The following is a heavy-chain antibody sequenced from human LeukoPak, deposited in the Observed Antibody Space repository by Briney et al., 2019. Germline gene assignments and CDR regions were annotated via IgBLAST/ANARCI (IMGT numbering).Heavy chain of an antibody. CDR2: IYTSGST. D-gene: IGHD3-10*01. Sequence: SETLSLTCTVSGGSISSSSYYWSWIRQPAGKGLEWIGRIYTSGSTNYNPSLKSRVTMSVDTSKDQFSLKLSSVTAADTAVYYCAVDYYGSGSYLDYWGQGTLVTASS. V-gene: IGHV4-61*02. CDR3: AVDYYGSGSYLDY. J-gene: IGHJ4*02. CDR1: GGSISSSSYY.